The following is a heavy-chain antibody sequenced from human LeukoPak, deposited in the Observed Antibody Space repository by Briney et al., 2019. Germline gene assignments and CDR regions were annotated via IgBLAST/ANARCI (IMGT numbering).Heavy chain of an antibody. J-gene: IGHJ4*02. V-gene: IGHV3-21*01. CDR2: ISSSSSYI. CDR1: GFTFSSYS. CDR3: ARGGYYYDSSGYYYYFGY. D-gene: IGHD3-22*01. Sequence: GGSLRLSCAASGFTFSSYSMNWVRQAPGKGLEWVSLISSSSSYIYYADSVKGRFTISRDNAKSSLYLQMNSLRVEDTAVYYCARGGYYYDSSGYYYYFGYWGQGTLVTVSS.